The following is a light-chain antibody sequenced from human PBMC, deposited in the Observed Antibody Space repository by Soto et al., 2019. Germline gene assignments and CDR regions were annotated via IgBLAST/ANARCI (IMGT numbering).Light chain of an antibody. CDR2: DVS. CDR3: SSYTSSSTIYA. J-gene: IGLJ1*01. CDR1: SSDVGGYNY. V-gene: IGLV2-14*01. Sequence: QSALTQPASVSGSPGQSITISCTGTSSDVGGYNYVSWYQQHPGKAPKLMIYDVSNRPSGVSNRFSGSKSGNTASLTISGLQAEDEAVYYGSSYTSSSTIYAFGTGTKVTAL.